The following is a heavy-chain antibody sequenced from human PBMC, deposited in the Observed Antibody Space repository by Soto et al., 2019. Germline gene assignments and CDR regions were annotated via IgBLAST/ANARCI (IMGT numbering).Heavy chain of an antibody. CDR3: TRGMYTAYETAPLFFDF. V-gene: IGHV3-49*03. J-gene: IGHJ4*02. Sequence: GGSLRLSCTTSGFTFSAYALSWFRQAPGKGLEWVGFSRSKGYGGTTEFAASVRGRFTISRGDSNSIAYLQMNSLKTEDTAVYYCTRGMYTAYETAPLFFDFWGQGTLVTVSS. D-gene: IGHD5-12*01. CDR1: GFTFSAYA. CDR2: SRSKGYGGTT.